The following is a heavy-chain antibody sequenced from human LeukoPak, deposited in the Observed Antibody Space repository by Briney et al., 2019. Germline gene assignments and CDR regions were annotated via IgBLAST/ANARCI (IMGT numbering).Heavy chain of an antibody. CDR2: FDPEDGET. J-gene: IGHJ3*02. V-gene: IGHV1-24*01. CDR3: ARDNPLYSSGWYGNVAFDI. D-gene: IGHD6-19*01. Sequence: GASVKVSCKVSGYTLTELSMHWVRQAPGKGLEWMGGFDPEDGETIYAQKFQGRVTMTTDTSTSTAYMELRSLRSDDTAVYYCARDNPLYSSGWYGNVAFDIWGQGTMVTVSS. CDR1: GYTLTELS.